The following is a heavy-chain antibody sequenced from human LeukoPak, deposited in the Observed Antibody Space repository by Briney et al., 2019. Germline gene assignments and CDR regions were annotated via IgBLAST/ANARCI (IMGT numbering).Heavy chain of an antibody. D-gene: IGHD5-18*01. Sequence: ASVNVSCKTSGYSFTGYYIHWVRQPPGQGLEWMGRINPNSGGPNYGQKFQGTVTMTRDTSISTAYLELSNLRSDDTAAYYCVRGYSYGFYFDYWGQGSLVTVSS. J-gene: IGHJ4*02. CDR2: INPNSGGP. CDR3: VRGYSYGFYFDY. CDR1: GYSFTGYY. V-gene: IGHV1-2*06.